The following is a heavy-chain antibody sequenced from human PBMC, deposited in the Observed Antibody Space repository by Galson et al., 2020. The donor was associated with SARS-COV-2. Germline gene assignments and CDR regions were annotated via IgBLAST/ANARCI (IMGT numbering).Heavy chain of an antibody. Sequence: GSLKISCSASGFTGFTFSDYYMAWVRQGPGKGLEWISWISGTGVHLNYADSVRGRFTIDRDNADNTVYLQMTGLRAEDTALYYCVRFGEFFFYAMDVWGQGTTVTVSS. D-gene: IGHD3-16*01. CDR3: VRFGEFFFYAMDV. V-gene: IGHV3-11*04. CDR1: GFTGFTFSDYY. CDR2: ISGTGVHL. J-gene: IGHJ6*02.